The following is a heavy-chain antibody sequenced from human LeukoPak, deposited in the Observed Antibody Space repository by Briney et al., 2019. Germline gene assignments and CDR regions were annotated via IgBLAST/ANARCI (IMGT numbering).Heavy chain of an antibody. J-gene: IGHJ5*02. D-gene: IGHD3/OR15-3a*01. CDR3: ARDRAANQDWVEFDP. Sequence: PGGSLRHSCAVSGFRVSDYYMSWVRQAPGKGLEWVGLIRDSGEAFYADSARGRFAISRDESENTLYLQMNSLRVEDTAVYFCARDRAANQDWVEFDPWGQGTPVIVSS. V-gene: IGHV3-66*03. CDR1: GFRVSDYY. CDR2: IRDSGEA.